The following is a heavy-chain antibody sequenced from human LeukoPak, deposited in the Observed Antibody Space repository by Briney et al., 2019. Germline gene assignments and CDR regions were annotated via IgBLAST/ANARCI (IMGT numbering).Heavy chain of an antibody. J-gene: IGHJ4*02. CDR1: GYTFTGYY. CDR2: INPNSGGT. V-gene: IGHV1-2*02. D-gene: IGHD3-10*01. CDR3: ATLGFGEYIGGFDY. Sequence: ASVKVSCKASGYTFTGYYMHWVRQAPGQGLEWVGWINPNSGGTNYAQKFQGRVTMTRDTSISTAYTELSRLRSDDTAVYYCATLGFGEYIGGFDYWGQGTLVTVSS.